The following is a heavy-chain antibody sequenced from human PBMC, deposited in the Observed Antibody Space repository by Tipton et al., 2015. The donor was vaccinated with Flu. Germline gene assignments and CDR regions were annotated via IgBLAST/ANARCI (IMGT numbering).Heavy chain of an antibody. Sequence: TLSLTCTVSGGSLSSFYWTWIRQPAGKGLEWIGRIYSSGITKYNPSLKSRVTMSVDTSKNQFSLSLSSVTAADTAVYYCARGSGSGTFVIFDYWGQGTQVAVSS. CDR3: ARGSGSGTFVIFDY. V-gene: IGHV4-4*07. D-gene: IGHD3-10*01. CDR2: IYSSGIT. CDR1: GGSLSSFY. J-gene: IGHJ4*02.